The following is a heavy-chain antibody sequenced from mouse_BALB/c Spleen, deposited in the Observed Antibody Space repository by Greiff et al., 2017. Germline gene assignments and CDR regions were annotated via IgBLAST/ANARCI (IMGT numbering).Heavy chain of an antibody. CDR1: GFTFSSFG. CDR3: ARSYYGSSYVGYFDV. Sequence: DVQLVESGGGLVQPGGSRKLSCAASGFTFSSFGMHWVRQAPEKGLEWVAYISSGSSTIYYADTVKGRFTISRDNPKNTLFLQMTSLRSEDTAMYYCARSYYGSSYVGYFDVWGAGTTVTVSS. CDR2: ISSGSSTI. V-gene: IGHV5-17*02. D-gene: IGHD1-1*01. J-gene: IGHJ1*01.